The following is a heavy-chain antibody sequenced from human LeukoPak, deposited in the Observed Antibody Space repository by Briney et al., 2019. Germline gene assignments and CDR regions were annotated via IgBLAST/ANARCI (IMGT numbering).Heavy chain of an antibody. CDR2: INAGNGNT. V-gene: IGHV1-3*01. Sequence: ASVKVSCKASGYTFTSYAMHWVRQAPGQRLEWMGWINAGNGNTKYSQKFQGRVTITRDTSASTAYVELSSLRSEDTAVYYCARDSSGYQGKLYYNWFDPWGQGTLVTVSS. CDR3: ARDSSGYQGKLYYNWFDP. J-gene: IGHJ5*02. CDR1: GYTFTSYA. D-gene: IGHD3-22*01.